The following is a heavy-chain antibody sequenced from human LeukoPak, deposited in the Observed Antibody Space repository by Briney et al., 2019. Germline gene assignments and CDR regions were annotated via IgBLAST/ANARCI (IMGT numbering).Heavy chain of an antibody. CDR1: GFTVSGNY. CDR3: ARAPQGIVVVVGGAFDI. D-gene: IGHD2-15*01. V-gene: IGHV4-59*02. Sequence: GSLRLSCEASGFTVSGNYMSWVRQPPGKGLEWIGSIDYSGSTHYNPSLKSRVTISVDTSKNQFSLNLSSVTAADTAVYYCARAPQGIVVVVGGAFDIWGQGTMVTVSS. CDR2: IDYSGST. J-gene: IGHJ3*02.